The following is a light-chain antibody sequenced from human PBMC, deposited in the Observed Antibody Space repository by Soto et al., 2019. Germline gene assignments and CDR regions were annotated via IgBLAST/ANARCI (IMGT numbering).Light chain of an antibody. J-gene: IGKJ2*01. CDR2: DIS. Sequence: ENVLTQSPGTLSLSPGERATLSCRASQSVSNNFFAWYQQRPGQAPRLLIYDISNRATGIPDRFSGSGSGTDFTLTISRLEPEDFVVYYCQQYITFPHTFGQGTKLEVK. CDR1: QSVSNNF. CDR3: QQYITFPHT. V-gene: IGKV3-20*01.